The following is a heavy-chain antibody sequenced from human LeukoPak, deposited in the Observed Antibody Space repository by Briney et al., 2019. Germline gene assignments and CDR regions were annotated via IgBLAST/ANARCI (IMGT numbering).Heavy chain of an antibody. Sequence: GRSLRLSCAASGFTFSSYAMHWVRQAPGKGLEWVAVISYDGSNKYYADSVKGRFTISRDNSKNTLYLQMNSLRAEDTAVYYCARRGDGGRSFDLWGQGTLVTVSS. CDR1: GFTFSSYA. V-gene: IGHV3-30*14. J-gene: IGHJ4*02. D-gene: IGHD4-23*01. CDR3: ARRGDGGRSFDL. CDR2: ISYDGSNK.